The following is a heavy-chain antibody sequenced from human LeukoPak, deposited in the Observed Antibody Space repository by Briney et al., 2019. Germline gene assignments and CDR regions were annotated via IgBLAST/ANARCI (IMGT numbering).Heavy chain of an antibody. Sequence: SETLSLTCTVSGGSISSGGYYWSWIRQHPGEGLEWIGYIYYSGSTYYNPSLKSRVTISVDTSKNQFSLKLSSVTAADTAVYYCARGGYYGSGDFDYWGQGTLVTVSS. CDR3: ARGGYYGSGDFDY. CDR2: IYYSGST. CDR1: GGSISSGGYY. V-gene: IGHV4-31*03. D-gene: IGHD3-10*01. J-gene: IGHJ4*02.